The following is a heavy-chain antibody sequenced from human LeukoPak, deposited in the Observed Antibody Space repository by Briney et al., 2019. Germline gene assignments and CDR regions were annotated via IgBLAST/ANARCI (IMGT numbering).Heavy chain of an antibody. CDR2: ISVSGGST. V-gene: IGHV3-64*04. CDR1: GFTFTNYA. J-gene: IGHJ5*02. Sequence: PGGSLRLSCAASGFTFTNYAFHWVRQAPGRGLEYVSAISVSGGSTYYADSVKGRFTISRDNSKNTLYLQMNSLRAEDTAVYYCANLDWFDPWGQGTLVTVSS. CDR3: ANLDWFDP.